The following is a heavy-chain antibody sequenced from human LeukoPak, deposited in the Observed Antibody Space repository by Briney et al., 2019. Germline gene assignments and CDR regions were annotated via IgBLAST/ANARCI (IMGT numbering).Heavy chain of an antibody. CDR1: GYSIISDYF. Sequence: SSETLSLTCIVSGYSIISDYFWGWVRQPPGKGPEWIGSIFHSGSVYYNPSLKSRVTISVDTSKNQFSLKLSSVTAADTAVYYCARHRGIAVAGTWRFPFDYWGQGTLVTVSS. CDR2: IFHSGSV. CDR3: ARHRGIAVAGTWRFPFDY. D-gene: IGHD6-19*01. V-gene: IGHV4-38-2*02. J-gene: IGHJ4*02.